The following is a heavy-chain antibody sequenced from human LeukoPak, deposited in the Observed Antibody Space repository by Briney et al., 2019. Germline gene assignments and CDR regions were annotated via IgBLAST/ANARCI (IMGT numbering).Heavy chain of an antibody. Sequence: ASVKVTCKASGYTFTSYGISWVRQAPGQGLEWMGWISAYNGNTNYAQQLQGRVTMTTDTSTSTAYMELRSLRSDDTAVYYCVVAATHYYYYGMDVWGQGTTVTVSS. J-gene: IGHJ6*02. V-gene: IGHV1-18*01. CDR3: VVAATHYYYYGMDV. CDR1: GYTFTSYG. CDR2: ISAYNGNT. D-gene: IGHD2-15*01.